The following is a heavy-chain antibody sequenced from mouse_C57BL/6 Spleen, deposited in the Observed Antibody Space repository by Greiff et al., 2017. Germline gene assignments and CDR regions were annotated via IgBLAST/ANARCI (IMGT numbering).Heavy chain of an antibody. J-gene: IGHJ4*01. Sequence: EVMLVESGGGLVQPGGSLKLSCAASGFTFSDYYMYWVRQTPEKRLEWVAYISNGGGSTYYPDTVKGLFTISRDNAKNTLYLQMSRLKSEDTAMYYCARQKGYSNYGDAMDYWGQGTSVTVSS. CDR2: ISNGGGST. V-gene: IGHV5-12*01. CDR3: ARQKGYSNYGDAMDY. D-gene: IGHD2-5*01. CDR1: GFTFSDYY.